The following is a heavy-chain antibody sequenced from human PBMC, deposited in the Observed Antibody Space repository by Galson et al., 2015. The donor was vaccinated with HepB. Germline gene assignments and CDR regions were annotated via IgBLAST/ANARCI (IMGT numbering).Heavy chain of an antibody. Sequence: SVKVSCTASGYTFTGYYMHWVRQAPGQGLEWMEWIKPNSGGTNYAHKFQGWVTMTRDTSISTAYMELRRLRSDDTAVYYCARMNVLLWFGEITHWFDPWGQGTLVTVSS. CDR3: ARMNVLLWFGEITHWFDP. CDR1: GYTFTGYY. D-gene: IGHD3-10*01. V-gene: IGHV1-2*04. J-gene: IGHJ5*02. CDR2: IKPNSGGT.